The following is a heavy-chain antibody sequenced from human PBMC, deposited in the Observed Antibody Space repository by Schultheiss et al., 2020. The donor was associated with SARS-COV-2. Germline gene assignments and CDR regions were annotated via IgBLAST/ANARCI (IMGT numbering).Heavy chain of an antibody. CDR3: ARDHDIVVVPAAIGGWFDP. D-gene: IGHD2-2*02. CDR2: ISSSSSYI. CDR1: GFTFSSYS. Sequence: GGSLRLSCVASGFTFSSYSMNWVRQAPGKGLEWVSSISSSSSYIYYADSVKGRFTISRDNAKNSLYLQMNSLRAEDTAVYYCARDHDIVVVPAAIGGWFDPWGQGTLVTVSS. V-gene: IGHV3-21*01. J-gene: IGHJ5*02.